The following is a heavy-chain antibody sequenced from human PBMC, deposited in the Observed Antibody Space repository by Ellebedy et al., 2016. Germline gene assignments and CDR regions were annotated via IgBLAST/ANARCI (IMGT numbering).Heavy chain of an antibody. Sequence: SETLSLTCNVSGASIRNTDYYWAWIRQSPGKGLEWLGSMCYCGCHFYNPSVKSRITISLDTSENQFSLELTSVTAADTAVYYCARDHRSFWYYHWGQGTVVTVSS. CDR3: ARDHRSFWYYH. V-gene: IGHV4-39*07. CDR1: GASIRNTDYY. D-gene: IGHD6-13*01. CDR2: MCYCGCH. J-gene: IGHJ1*01.